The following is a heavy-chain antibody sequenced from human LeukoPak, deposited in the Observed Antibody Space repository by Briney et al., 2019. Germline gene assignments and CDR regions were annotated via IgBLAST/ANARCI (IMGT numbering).Heavy chain of an antibody. CDR2: ISSSSSYI. J-gene: IGHJ5*02. CDR3: ARDPPSSSTGWFDP. V-gene: IGHV3-21*01. Sequence: GGSLRLSCAASGFTFSSYSMNWVRQAPGKGLEWVSSISSSSSYIYYADSVKGRFTISRDNAKNSLYLQMNSLRAEDTAVYYCARDPPSSSTGWFDPWGQGTLVTVSS. CDR1: GFTFSSYS. D-gene: IGHD6-6*01.